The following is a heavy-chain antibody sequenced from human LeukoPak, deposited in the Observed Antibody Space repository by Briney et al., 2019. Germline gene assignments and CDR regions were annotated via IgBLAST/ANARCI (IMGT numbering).Heavy chain of an antibody. V-gene: IGHV3-21*01. CDR3: ARDRDYSYDY. J-gene: IGHJ4*02. CDR1: GFTFSRYS. Sequence: PGRSLRLSCAASGFTFSRYSMNWVRQAPGRGLEWVSSMSSSSRYIYYADSVKGRFTISRDNAKNSLYLQMNSLRAEDTAVYYCARDRDYSYDYWGQGTLVTVSS. CDR2: MSSSSRYI. D-gene: IGHD5-18*01.